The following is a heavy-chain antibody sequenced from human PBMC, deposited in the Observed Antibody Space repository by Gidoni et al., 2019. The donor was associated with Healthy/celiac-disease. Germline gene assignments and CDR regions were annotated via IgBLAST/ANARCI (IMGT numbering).Heavy chain of an antibody. CDR2: IYYRGST. Sequence: QLLLQESGPGLVKPSETLSLTCTVSGGSLSSSSYYWGWSRQPPGKELEWLGSIYYRGSTYSNTSLKSRVTISVDTSKTHFSLKLSSVTAADTALYYCARQGRVSIAARRDYYYYGMDVWGQGTTVTVSS. CDR3: ARQGRVSIAARRDYYYYGMDV. V-gene: IGHV4-39*01. CDR1: GGSLSSSSYY. J-gene: IGHJ6*02. D-gene: IGHD6-6*01.